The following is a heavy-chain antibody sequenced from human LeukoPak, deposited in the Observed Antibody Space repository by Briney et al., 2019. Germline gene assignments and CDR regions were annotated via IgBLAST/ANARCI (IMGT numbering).Heavy chain of an antibody. Sequence: GGSLRLPCAASGFTVSSNYMSWVRQAPGKGLEWVSVIYSGGSTYYADSVKGRFTISRDNSKNTLYLQMNSLRAEDTAVYYCASSYDSSQFDYWGQGTLVTVSS. J-gene: IGHJ4*02. CDR2: IYSGGST. V-gene: IGHV3-53*01. D-gene: IGHD3-22*01. CDR1: GFTVSSNY. CDR3: ASSYDSSQFDY.